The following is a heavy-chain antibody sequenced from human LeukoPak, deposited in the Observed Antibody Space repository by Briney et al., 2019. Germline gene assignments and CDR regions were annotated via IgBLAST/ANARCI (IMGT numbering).Heavy chain of an antibody. D-gene: IGHD6-13*01. CDR2: ISWNSGSI. J-gene: IGHJ4*02. CDR3: AKDEHKQQLVELDY. V-gene: IGHV3-9*01. CDR1: GFTFDDYA. Sequence: PGRSLRLSCAASGFTFDDYAMHWVRQASGKGLEWVSGISWNSGSIGYADSVKGRFTISRDNAKNSLYLQMNSLRAEDTALYYCAKDEHKQQLVELDYWGQGTLVTVSS.